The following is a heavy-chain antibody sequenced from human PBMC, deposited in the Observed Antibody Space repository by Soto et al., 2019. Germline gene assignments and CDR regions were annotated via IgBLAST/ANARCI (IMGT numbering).Heavy chain of an antibody. J-gene: IGHJ4*02. CDR1: GFTFSSYA. V-gene: IGHV3-23*01. Sequence: LGGSLRLSCAASGFTFSSYAMSRVRQAPGKGLEWVSAISGSGGSTYYADSVKGRFTISRDNSKNTLYLQMNSLRAEDTAVYYCAKDVGGSWGTDYWGQGTLVTVSS. CDR3: AKDVGGSWGTDY. CDR2: ISGSGGST. D-gene: IGHD2-15*01.